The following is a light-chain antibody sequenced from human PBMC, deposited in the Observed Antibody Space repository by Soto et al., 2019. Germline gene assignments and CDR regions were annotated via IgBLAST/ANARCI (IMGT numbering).Light chain of an antibody. CDR1: QSVSSNY. J-gene: IGKJ1*01. CDR2: GAS. V-gene: IGKV3-20*01. Sequence: ESLFTQSPGTLSLSPGERATLSCRASQSVSSNYLAWYQQKPGQAPRLLIYGASNRATGIPDRFSGSGSGTDFTLTISRLEPEDFAVYYCQQYGSSGTFGQGTKVDIK. CDR3: QQYGSSGT.